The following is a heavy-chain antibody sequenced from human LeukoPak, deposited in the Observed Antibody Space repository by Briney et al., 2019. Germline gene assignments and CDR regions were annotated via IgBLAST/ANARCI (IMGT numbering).Heavy chain of an antibody. Sequence: ASVKVSCKASGFTFTSSAMQWVRQAPGQGLEWMGWISANNGNTNYAQKLQGRVTMTTDTSTSTAYMELRSLRSDDTAVYYCARDWQWELPDYWGQGTLVTVSS. D-gene: IGHD1-26*01. CDR3: ARDWQWELPDY. J-gene: IGHJ4*02. CDR1: GFTFTSSA. CDR2: ISANNGNT. V-gene: IGHV1-18*01.